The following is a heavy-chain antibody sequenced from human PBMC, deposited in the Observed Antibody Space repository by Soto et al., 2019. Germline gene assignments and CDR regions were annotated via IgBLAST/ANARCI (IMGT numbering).Heavy chain of an antibody. V-gene: IGHV3-23*01. J-gene: IGHJ6*03. Sequence: EVQLLESGGGLVQPGGSLRLSCAASGFAFSTYAMRWVRQAPGKGLDWVSAIGNSGSPSYYADSVKGRFSTSRDNSKNTLFLERNSPRAEDTAIYFCARAGSYFMDVWGKGTTVTVSS. CDR3: ARAGSYFMDV. CDR1: GFAFSTYA. CDR2: IGNSGSPS.